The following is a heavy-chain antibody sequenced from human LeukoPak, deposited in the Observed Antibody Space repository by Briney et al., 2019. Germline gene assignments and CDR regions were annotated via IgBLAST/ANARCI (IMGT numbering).Heavy chain of an antibody. CDR2: ISGSGGST. D-gene: IGHD2-15*01. Sequence: GGSLRRSCAASGFTFSSYAMSWVRQAPGKRLEWVSAISGSGGSTYYADSVKGRFTISRDNSKNTLYLQMNSLRAEDTAVYYCARWVVVAATLPYYYYYGMDVWGKGTTVTVSS. CDR3: ARWVVVAATLPYYYYYGMDV. V-gene: IGHV3-23*01. J-gene: IGHJ6*04. CDR1: GFTFSSYA.